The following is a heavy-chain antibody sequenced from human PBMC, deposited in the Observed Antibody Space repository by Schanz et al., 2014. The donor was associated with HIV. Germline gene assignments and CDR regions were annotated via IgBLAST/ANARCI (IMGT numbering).Heavy chain of an antibody. Sequence: VQLVESGGGVVKPGGSLRLSCAASGFTLSSYTMTWVRQAPGKGLEWVSSISTSGYIYYADSVKGRFTISRDNSKNTLYLQMNSLRAEDTAVYYCATAAVTDYSDNWGQGTLVTVSS. J-gene: IGHJ4*02. CDR3: ATAAVTDYSDN. CDR2: ISTSGYI. CDR1: GFTLSSYT. V-gene: IGHV3-21*01. D-gene: IGHD4-17*01.